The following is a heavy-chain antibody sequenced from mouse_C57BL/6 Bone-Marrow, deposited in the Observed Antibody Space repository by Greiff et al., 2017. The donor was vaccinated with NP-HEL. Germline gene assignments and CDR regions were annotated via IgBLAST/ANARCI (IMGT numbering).Heavy chain of an antibody. Sequence: VQLQESGAELARPGASVKLSCKASGYTFTSYGISWVKQRTGQGLEWIGEIYPRSGNTYYNEKFKGKATLTADKSSSTAYMELRSLTSEDSAVYFCASPLYSSPTTNYWGQGTTLTVSS. CDR3: ASPLYSSPTTNY. D-gene: IGHD2-5*01. CDR1: GYTFTSYG. J-gene: IGHJ2*01. V-gene: IGHV1-81*01. CDR2: IYPRSGNT.